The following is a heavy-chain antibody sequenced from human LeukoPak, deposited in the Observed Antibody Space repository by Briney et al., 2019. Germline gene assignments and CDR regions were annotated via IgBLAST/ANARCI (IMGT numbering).Heavy chain of an antibody. CDR3: ARQSTIAAAKIDP. J-gene: IGHJ5*02. V-gene: IGHV4-39*01. D-gene: IGHD6-25*01. CDR2: IYYLGHT. Sequence: PSETLSLTCTVSGGSISDSNYYWGWIRQPPGRGLEWIANIYYLGHTYYNPSLKSRVTVSVDTSKNQFSLELTSVTAADTAVYYCARQSTIAAAKIDPWGQGSLVTVSS. CDR1: GGSISDSNYY.